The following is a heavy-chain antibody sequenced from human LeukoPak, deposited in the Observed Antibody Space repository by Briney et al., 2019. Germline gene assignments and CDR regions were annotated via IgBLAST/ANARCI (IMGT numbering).Heavy chain of an antibody. CDR3: ARRSGSYSADFDF. Sequence: GGSLRLSCAASGFTFSSCWMSWVREAPGKGREWVANIKQDGSEKQYADSVKGRFTISRDNAKKSLYLQMNSLRAEDTAVYYCARRSGSYSADFDFWGQGTLVTVSS. J-gene: IGHJ4*02. CDR2: IKQDGSEK. CDR1: GFTFSSCW. D-gene: IGHD3-10*01. V-gene: IGHV3-7*01.